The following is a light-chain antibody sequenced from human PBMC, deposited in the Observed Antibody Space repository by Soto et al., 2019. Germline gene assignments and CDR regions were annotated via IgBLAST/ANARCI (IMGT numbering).Light chain of an antibody. CDR2: GNT. CDR3: QSYDSSLSVVV. Sequence: QPVLTQPPSVSGAPGQRVTISCTGSSSNIGAYYDVHWYQQLPGTAPKLLIHGNTNRPSGVPDRFSGSKSGTSASLAITGLQAEDEADYYCQSYDSSLSVVVFGGGTKVTVL. CDR1: SSNIGAYYD. J-gene: IGLJ2*01. V-gene: IGLV1-40*01.